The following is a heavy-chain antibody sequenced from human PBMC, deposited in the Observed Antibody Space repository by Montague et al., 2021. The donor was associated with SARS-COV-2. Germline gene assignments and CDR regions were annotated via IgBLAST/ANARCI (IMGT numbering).Heavy chain of an antibody. CDR1: GGSFSGYY. V-gene: IGHV4-34*01. Sequence: SKTLSLTCAVYGGSFSGYYWSWIRQPPGKGLGWIGEINHSGSTNYNPSLKSRVTISVDTSKNQFSLKLSSVTAADTAVYCCARMRAVLLWFGESTYFDYWGQGTLVTVSS. D-gene: IGHD3-10*01. CDR3: ARMRAVLLWFGESTYFDY. J-gene: IGHJ4*02. CDR2: INHSGST.